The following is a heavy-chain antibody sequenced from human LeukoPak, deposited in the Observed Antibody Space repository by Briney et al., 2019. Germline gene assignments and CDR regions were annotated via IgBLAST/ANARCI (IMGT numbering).Heavy chain of an antibody. D-gene: IGHD2-2*01. V-gene: IGHV1-69*13. Sequence: SVKVSCKASGGTFSSYAISWVRQAPGQGLEWMGGIIPIFGTANYAQKFQGRVTITADESTSAAYMELSSLRSEDTAVYYCAPSAPAAMRQWVQIDYWGQGTLVTVSS. CDR1: GGTFSSYA. CDR3: APSAPAAMRQWVQIDY. J-gene: IGHJ4*02. CDR2: IIPIFGTA.